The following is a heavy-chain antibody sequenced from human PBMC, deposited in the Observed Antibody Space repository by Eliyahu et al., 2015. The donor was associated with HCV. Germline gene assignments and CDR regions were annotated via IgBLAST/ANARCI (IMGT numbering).Heavy chain of an antibody. Sequence: QVQLVQSGPEVKKPEASVQVSCETSGYTFTSYGISWXRXAPGKGLEXXGWISGYNGHTNXAQRFQGRVTMTTDSSTSTVYMELRGLRSDDTAVYYCARTRARTLLLWFGRSSSNHGDYYDMDVWGQGTMVTVSS. V-gene: IGHV1-18*01. CDR2: ISGYNGHT. CDR3: ARTRARTLLLWFGRSSSNHGDYYDMDV. CDR1: GYTFTSYG. D-gene: IGHD3-10*01. J-gene: IGHJ6*02.